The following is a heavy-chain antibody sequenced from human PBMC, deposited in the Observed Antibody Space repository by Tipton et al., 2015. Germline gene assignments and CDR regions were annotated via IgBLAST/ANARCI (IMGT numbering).Heavy chain of an antibody. D-gene: IGHD3-16*01. V-gene: IGHV3-33*01. CDR3: ARENMISFGGVLTPTYGMDV. CDR2: ISKDGSDK. Sequence: SLRLSCAVSGFTFTTYGMHWVRQAPGKGLEWVARISKDGSDKDYADFVKGRFTISRDNAKNSLYLQMNSLRAEDTAVYYCARENMISFGGVLTPTYGMDVWGQGTTVTVSS. J-gene: IGHJ6*02. CDR1: GFTFTTYG.